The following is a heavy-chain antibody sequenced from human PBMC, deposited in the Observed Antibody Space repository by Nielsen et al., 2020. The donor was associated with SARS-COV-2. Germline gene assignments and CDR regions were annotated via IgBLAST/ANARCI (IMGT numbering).Heavy chain of an antibody. CDR1: GLSVSTNF. D-gene: IGHD3-10*01. CDR2: IYNDGRT. CDR3: PRGDNDDSRSHPYILDF. V-gene: IGHV3-53*04. Sequence: GESLKISCVVSGLSVSTNFMNWISQTQGKGLEWVSIIYNDGRTFYADSVKGRFSISRHSSKNTVYLQMNSLRPEDTAMYFCPRGDNDDSRSHPYILDFWGQGTQLTVSS. J-gene: IGHJ4*02.